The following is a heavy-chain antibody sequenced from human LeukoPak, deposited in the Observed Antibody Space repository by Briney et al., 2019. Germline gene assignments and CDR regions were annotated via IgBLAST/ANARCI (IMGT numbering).Heavy chain of an antibody. J-gene: IGHJ4*02. V-gene: IGHV3-23*01. D-gene: IGHD3-22*01. CDR1: GFTFSSYW. Sequence: GGSLRLSCAASGFTFSSYWMSWVRQAPGKELEWVSAISGSGGSTYYADSVKGRFTISRDNSKNTLYLQMNSLRAEDTAVYYCAKDETHYYDSSGYYQYWGQGTLVTVSS. CDR2: ISGSGGST. CDR3: AKDETHYYDSSGYYQY.